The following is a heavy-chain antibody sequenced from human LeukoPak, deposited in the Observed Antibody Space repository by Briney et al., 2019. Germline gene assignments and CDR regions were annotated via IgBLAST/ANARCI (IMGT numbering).Heavy chain of an antibody. CDR3: AELGITMIGGV. Sequence: GGSLTLSCAASGFSVSTNYMTWVPDAPGGRVEWVSYICSSGSTLYYAHSVKGRFTISRDNAKNSLYLQMNSLRGEDTAVYYCAELGITMIGGVWGKGTTVTISS. CDR2: ICSSGSTL. D-gene: IGHD3-10*02. V-gene: IGHV3-11*04. J-gene: IGHJ6*04. CDR1: GFSVSTNY.